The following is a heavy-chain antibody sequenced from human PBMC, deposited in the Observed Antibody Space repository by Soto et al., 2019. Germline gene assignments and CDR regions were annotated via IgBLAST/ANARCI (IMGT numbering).Heavy chain of an antibody. Sequence: GGSLRLSCAASGFTFSSYAMHWVRQAPGKGLEWVAVISYDGSNKYYADSVKGRFTISRDNSKNTLYLQMNSLRAEDTAVYYCARDDTNSAFDYWGQGTLVTVSS. CDR2: ISYDGSNK. CDR1: GFTFSSYA. J-gene: IGHJ4*02. V-gene: IGHV3-30-3*01. CDR3: ARDDTNSAFDY. D-gene: IGHD1-1*01.